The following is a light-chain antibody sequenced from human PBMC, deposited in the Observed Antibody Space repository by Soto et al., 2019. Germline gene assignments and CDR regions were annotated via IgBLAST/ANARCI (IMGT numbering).Light chain of an antibody. CDR2: DSS. CDR3: QQRSNWPPIT. J-gene: IGKJ5*01. V-gene: IGKV3D-20*02. CDR1: QSVSSH. Sequence: EIVMTQSPATLSVSPGEGATVSCRASQSVSSHLAWYQHKPGQAPRLLIYDSSTRATGFPDRFSGSGSGTDFTLTIIRLEPEDFAVYYCQQRSNWPPITFGQGTRLEI.